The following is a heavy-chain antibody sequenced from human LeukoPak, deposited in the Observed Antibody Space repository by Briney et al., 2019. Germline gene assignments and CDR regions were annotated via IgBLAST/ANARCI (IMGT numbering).Heavy chain of an antibody. V-gene: IGHV3-21*05. CDR2: ISGSGSYI. CDR3: ARGHSSGYYPKY. Sequence: GGSLRLSCAASGFIYSNYDMNWVRQAPGKGLEWVSYISGSGSYIDYADSVKGRFTISRDNAENSLYLQMNSLRAEDTAVYYCARGHSSGYYPKYWGQGTLVTVSS. D-gene: IGHD3-22*01. J-gene: IGHJ4*02. CDR1: GFIYSNYD.